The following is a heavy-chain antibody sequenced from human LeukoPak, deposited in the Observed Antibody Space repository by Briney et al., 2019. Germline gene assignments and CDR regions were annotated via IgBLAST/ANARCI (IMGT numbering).Heavy chain of an antibody. Sequence: KPSETLSLTCSVPGGSISSYYWSWIRQPPGKGLEWIGYIYYSGSTNYNPSLKSRVTISVDTSKNQFSLKLSSVTAADTAVYYCARPTYYYDSSGYSENAFDIWGQGTMVTVSS. V-gene: IGHV4-59*01. CDR3: ARPTYYYDSSGYSENAFDI. D-gene: IGHD3-22*01. J-gene: IGHJ3*02. CDR1: GGSISSYY. CDR2: IYYSGST.